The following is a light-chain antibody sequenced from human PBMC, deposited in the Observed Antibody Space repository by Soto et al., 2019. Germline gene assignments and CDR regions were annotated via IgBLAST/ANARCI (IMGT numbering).Light chain of an antibody. CDR3: GQYHEWPLT. V-gene: IGKV3D-15*01. CDR1: QSVSSN. J-gene: IGKJ4*01. CDR2: GAS. Sequence: ETVMTQSPGTLSVSPGERATLSCRASQSVSSNLAWYQQKPGQAPRLLIYGASTRATGIPGRFSGSGSGTEFTLTVSSLQSEDFAVYYCGQYHEWPLTFGGGTEVEIK.